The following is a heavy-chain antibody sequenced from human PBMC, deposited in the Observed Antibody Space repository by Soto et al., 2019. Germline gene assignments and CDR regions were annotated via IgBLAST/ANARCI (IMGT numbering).Heavy chain of an antibody. CDR2: ISYDGSNK. Sequence: GGSLRLSCAASGFIFSIYGMHWVRQAPGKGLEWVAVISYDGSNKYYADSVKGRFTISRDNSKNTLYLQMNSLRAEDTAVYYCAKDGEGGFVYYYYYMDVWGKGTTVTVSS. J-gene: IGHJ6*03. CDR1: GFIFSIYG. D-gene: IGHD3-16*01. V-gene: IGHV3-30*18. CDR3: AKDGEGGFVYYYYYMDV.